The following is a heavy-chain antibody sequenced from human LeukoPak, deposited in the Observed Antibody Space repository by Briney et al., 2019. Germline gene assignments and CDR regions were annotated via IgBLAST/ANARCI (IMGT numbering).Heavy chain of an antibody. CDR2: ISAYTGNT. D-gene: IGHD3-16*01. CDR3: ARGSSLNDY. CDR1: GYTFTNYA. Sequence: GASVKVSCKASGYTFTNYAISWVRQAPGQGLEWMGWISAYTGNTKYAQKLQGRVTMTTDTPTTTAYMELRSLRSDDTAVYYCARGSSLNDYWGQGTLVTVSS. V-gene: IGHV1-18*01. J-gene: IGHJ4*02.